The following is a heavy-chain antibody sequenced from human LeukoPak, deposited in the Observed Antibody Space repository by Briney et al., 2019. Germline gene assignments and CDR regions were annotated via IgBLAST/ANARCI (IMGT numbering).Heavy chain of an antibody. CDR2: IIPIFGTA. D-gene: IGHD6-13*01. J-gene: IGHJ5*02. Sequence: RASVKVSCKASGGTFSSYAISWVRQAPGQGLEWMGGIIPIFGTANYAQKFQGRVTITADESTSTAYMELSSLRSEDTAVYYCARDGAISPYSSSWYWFDPWGQGTLVTVSS. V-gene: IGHV1-69*01. CDR1: GGTFSSYA. CDR3: ARDGAISPYSSSWYWFDP.